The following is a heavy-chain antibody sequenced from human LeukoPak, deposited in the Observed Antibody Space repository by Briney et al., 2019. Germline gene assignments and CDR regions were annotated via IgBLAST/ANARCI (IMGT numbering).Heavy chain of an antibody. CDR1: GGSISSTIYY. V-gene: IGHV4-39*07. CDR2: IYYRGST. CDR3: ARVNVVVPAAMRGPIGN. D-gene: IGHD2-2*01. Sequence: SETLSLTCTVSGGSISSTIYYWGWIRQPPGKGLEWIGSIYYRGSTCYNPSLKSRVTISVDTSKNQFSLKLSSVTAADTAVYYCARVNVVVPAAMRGPIGNWGQGTLVTVSS. J-gene: IGHJ4*02.